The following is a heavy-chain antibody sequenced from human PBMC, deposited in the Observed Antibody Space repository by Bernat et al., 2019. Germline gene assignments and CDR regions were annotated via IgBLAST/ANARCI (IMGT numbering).Heavy chain of an antibody. V-gene: IGHV4-39*01. Sequence: QLQLQESGPGLVKPSETLSLTCTVSGGSISSSSYYWGWIRQPLGKGLEWVGSIYYSGSTYYNPSLKSRVTISVDTSKNQSSLKLSSVTAADTAVYYCAGGVYYYDSSGYQYYFDYWGQGTLVTVSS. CDR2: IYYSGST. CDR1: GGSISSSSYY. J-gene: IGHJ4*02. D-gene: IGHD3-22*01. CDR3: AGGVYYYDSSGYQYYFDY.